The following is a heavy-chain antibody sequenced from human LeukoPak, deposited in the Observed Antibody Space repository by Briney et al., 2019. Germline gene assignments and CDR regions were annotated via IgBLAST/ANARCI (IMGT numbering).Heavy chain of an antibody. Sequence: SETLSLTCAVYGGSFSGYYWSWIRQPPGKGLEWIGEINHSGSTNYNPSLKSRVTISVDTSKNQFSLKLSSVTAADTAVYYCARGPEWLRLAFDYWGQGTLVTVSS. V-gene: IGHV4-34*01. D-gene: IGHD5-12*01. CDR3: ARGPEWLRLAFDY. J-gene: IGHJ4*02. CDR2: INHSGST. CDR1: GGSFSGYY.